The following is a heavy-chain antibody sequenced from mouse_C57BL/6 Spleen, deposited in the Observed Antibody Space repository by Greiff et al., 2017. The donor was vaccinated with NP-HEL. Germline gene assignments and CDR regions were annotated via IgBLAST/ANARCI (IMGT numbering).Heavy chain of an antibody. V-gene: IGHV1-55*01. Sequence: QVQLKQPGAELVKPGASVKMSCKASGYTFTSYWITWVKQRPGQGLEWIGDIYPGSGSTNYNEKFKSKATLTVDTSSSTAYMQLSSLTSEDSAVYYCAITTVVATNFDVWGTGTTVTVSS. CDR3: AITTVVATNFDV. CDR2: IYPGSGST. D-gene: IGHD1-1*01. J-gene: IGHJ1*03. CDR1: GYTFTSYW.